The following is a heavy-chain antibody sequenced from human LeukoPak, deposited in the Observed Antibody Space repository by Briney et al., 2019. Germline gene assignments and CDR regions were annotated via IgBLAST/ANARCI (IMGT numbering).Heavy chain of an antibody. CDR1: GGTFSSYA. J-gene: IGHJ4*02. V-gene: IGHV1-69*04. CDR3: ARDRDYYGSGITLVY. D-gene: IGHD3-10*01. CDR2: IIPILGIA. Sequence: GASVKVSCKASGGTFSSYAISWVRQAPGQGLEWMGRIIPILGIANYAQKFQGRVTITADKSTSTAYMELSSLRSEDTAVYYCARDRDYYGSGITLVYWGQGTLVTVSS.